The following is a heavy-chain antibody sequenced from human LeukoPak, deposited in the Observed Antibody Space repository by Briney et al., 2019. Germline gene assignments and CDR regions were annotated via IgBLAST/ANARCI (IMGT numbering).Heavy chain of an antibody. V-gene: IGHV3-23*01. CDR2: IKGGGGDP. D-gene: IGHD2-21*02. CDR3: AQGGHDFNPFYY. CDR1: GFTFSTYA. J-gene: IGHJ4*02. Sequence: PGGSLRLSCAASGFTFSTYAMGWVRQAPGEGLEGVSSIKGGGGDPFYADSVRGRFTISRDKSKNPLYLQLNSLRAEDTAVYFCAQGGHDFNPFYYWGQGTLVTVSS.